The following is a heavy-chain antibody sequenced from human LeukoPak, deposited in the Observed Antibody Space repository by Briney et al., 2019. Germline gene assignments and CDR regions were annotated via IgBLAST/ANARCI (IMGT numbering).Heavy chain of an antibody. CDR2: IRNDGSNK. D-gene: IGHD3-9*01. CDR3: AKDDILTGYSLDY. J-gene: IGHJ4*02. CDR1: GSTFSGYG. Sequence: PGGSLRLSWAASGSTFSGYGMHWVRQAPGKGLEWVAFIRNDGSNKYYAGSMKGRFTISRDNSKNPLYLQINSLRTEDTAIYYCAKDDILTGYSLDYWGQGTLVTVSS. V-gene: IGHV3-30*02.